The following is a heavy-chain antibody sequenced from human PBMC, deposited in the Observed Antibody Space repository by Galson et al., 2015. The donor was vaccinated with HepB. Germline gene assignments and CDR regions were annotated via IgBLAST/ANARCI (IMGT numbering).Heavy chain of an antibody. CDR2: ISTYNGNT. V-gene: IGHV1-18*01. Sequence: SVKVSCKASGYTFTTYGINWVRQAPGQGLEWMGRISTYNGNTNYAQKFQGRVTMTTDTSTNTAYMELRSLRSDDGAVYYCARGGMATRGGPTFDYWGQGTLVTVSS. J-gene: IGHJ4*02. CDR1: GYTFTTYG. CDR3: ARGGMATRGGPTFDY. D-gene: IGHD3-16*01.